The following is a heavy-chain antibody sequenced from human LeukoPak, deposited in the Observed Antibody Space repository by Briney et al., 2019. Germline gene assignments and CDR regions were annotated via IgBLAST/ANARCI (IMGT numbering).Heavy chain of an antibody. CDR2: IKQDGSEK. D-gene: IGHD6-19*01. Sequence: AGGSLRLSCAVSGFTFSNYWMSWVRQAPGKGLEWVANIKQDGSEKYYVDSVKGRFTISRDNAKNSLYLQMNSLRVEDTAVYYCARLEQWLTPYWGQGTLVTVSS. CDR1: GFTFSNYW. V-gene: IGHV3-7*01. CDR3: ARLEQWLTPY. J-gene: IGHJ4*02.